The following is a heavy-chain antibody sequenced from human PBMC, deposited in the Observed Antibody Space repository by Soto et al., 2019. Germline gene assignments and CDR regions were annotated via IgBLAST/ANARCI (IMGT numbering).Heavy chain of an antibody. V-gene: IGHV1-46*01. CDR2: IYPSGGDT. CDR3: ARRETQFGEDTLDI. J-gene: IGHJ3*02. Sequence: ASVKVSCKASGYSFTSYYIHWVRQAPGQGLEWVGIIYPSGGDTSYPQKFQGRVTMTSDTSTSTVYMELSSLRSEDTAVYYCARRETQFGEDTLDIWGQGTMVTVSS. D-gene: IGHD3-16*01. CDR1: GYSFTSYY.